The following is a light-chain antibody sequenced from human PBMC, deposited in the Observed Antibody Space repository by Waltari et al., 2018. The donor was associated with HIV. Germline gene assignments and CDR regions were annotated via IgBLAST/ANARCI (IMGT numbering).Light chain of an antibody. CDR1: KIGEKS. CDR2: DDA. V-gene: IGLV3-21*02. J-gene: IGLJ2*01. Sequence: SYVLTQPPSVSVAPGQTARITCGGSGGNKIGEKSVHWYQQKPGQAPVLVVDDDADRPAGIPERFSGSNSGNTATLTISRVEAGDEADYYCQVWDIITNHVVFGGGTKLTVL. CDR3: QVWDIITNHVV.